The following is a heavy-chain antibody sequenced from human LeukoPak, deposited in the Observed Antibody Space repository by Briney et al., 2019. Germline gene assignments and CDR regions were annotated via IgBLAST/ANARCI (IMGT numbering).Heavy chain of an antibody. CDR3: AKDYSSGWEQISYYFDY. D-gene: IGHD6-19*01. CDR1: GFTFSSYA. CDR2: ISGSGGST. J-gene: IGHJ4*02. V-gene: IGHV3-23*01. Sequence: GSLRLSCAASGFTFSSYAMSWVRPAPGKGLEWVSAISGSGGSTYYADSVKGRFTISRDHSKNTLYLQMNSLRAEDTAVYYCAKDYSSGWEQISYYFDYWGQGTLVTVSS.